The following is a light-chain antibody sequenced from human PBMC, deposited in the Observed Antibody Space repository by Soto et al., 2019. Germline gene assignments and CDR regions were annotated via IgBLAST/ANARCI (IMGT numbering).Light chain of an antibody. J-gene: IGKJ2*01. CDR3: QQYLFYPFT. CDR1: QGFDSR. V-gene: IGKV1-5*03. Sequence: DIQMTQSPSTLSASVGDRVTITCRASQGFDSRLAWYQQKPGKAPKLLIYKASTLESGVPSRFSGSGSGTEFTLSISSLQPDDFATYYCQQYLFYPFTFGQGTKVDI. CDR2: KAS.